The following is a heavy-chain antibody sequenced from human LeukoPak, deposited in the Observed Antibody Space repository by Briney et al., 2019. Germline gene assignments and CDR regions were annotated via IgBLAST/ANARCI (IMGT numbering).Heavy chain of an antibody. CDR2: IYYSGST. V-gene: IGHV4-59*01. CDR3: ARGVAAAEYYFDY. D-gene: IGHD6-13*01. J-gene: IGHJ4*02. CDR1: GGSISSYY. Sequence: SETLSLTCTVSGGSISSYYWSWIRQPPGKGLEWIGYIYYSGSTNYNPSLKCRVTISVDTSKNQFSLKLSSVTAADTAVYYCARGVAAAEYYFDYWGQGALVTVSS.